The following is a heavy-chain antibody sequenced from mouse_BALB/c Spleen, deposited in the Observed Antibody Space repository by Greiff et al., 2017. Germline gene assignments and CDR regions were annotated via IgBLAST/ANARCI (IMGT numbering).Heavy chain of an antibody. CDR2: IWSGGST. J-gene: IGHJ4*01. CDR1: GFSLTSYG. V-gene: IGHV2-2*02. CDR3: ARRITTVGVYYAMDY. D-gene: IGHD1-1*01. Sequence: QVQLQQSGPGLVQPSQSLSITCTVSGFSLTSYGVHWVRQSPGKGLEWLGVIWSGGSTDYNAAFISRLSISKDNSKSQVFFKMNSLQANDTAIYYCARRITTVGVYYAMDYWGQGTSVTVSS.